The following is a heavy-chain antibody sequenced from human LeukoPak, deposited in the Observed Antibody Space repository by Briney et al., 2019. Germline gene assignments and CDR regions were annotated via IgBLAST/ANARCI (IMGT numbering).Heavy chain of an antibody. CDR2: IYYSGST. Sequence: SSETLFLTCTVSGDSIISSSYYWGWIRQPPGKGLEWIGSIYYSGSTYYNPSLKSRVTMSVDTSKNQLSLKLSSVTAADTAVYYCARQNLRVRISSSSGVVMDAFDIWGQGTMVTVSS. CDR3: ARQNLRVRISSSSGVVMDAFDI. D-gene: IGHD6-6*01. V-gene: IGHV4-39*01. CDR1: GDSIISSSYY. J-gene: IGHJ3*02.